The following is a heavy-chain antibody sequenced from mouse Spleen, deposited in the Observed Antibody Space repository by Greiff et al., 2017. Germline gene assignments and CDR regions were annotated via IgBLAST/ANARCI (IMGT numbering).Heavy chain of an antibody. D-gene: IGHD2-12*01. CDR1: GYTFTSYW. J-gene: IGHJ3*01. Sequence: QVQLQQPGAELVKPGASVKVSCKASGYTFTSYWMHWVKQRPGQGLEWIGRIHPSDSDTNYNQKFKGKATLTVDKSSSTAYMQLSSLTSEDSAVYYCAIPPAYYKGLAYWGQGTLVTVSA. V-gene: IGHV1-74*01. CDR2: IHPSDSDT. CDR3: AIPPAYYKGLAY.